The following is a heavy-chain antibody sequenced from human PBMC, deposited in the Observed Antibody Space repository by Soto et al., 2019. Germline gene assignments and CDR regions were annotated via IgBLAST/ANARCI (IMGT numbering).Heavy chain of an antibody. CDR3: VRGMADTRNAFDI. Sequence: EVQLVESGGGLVQPGGSLRLSCAASGFTFSSNWMHWVRQVAGKGLVWVSRINTDGRNTNYADSVKGRFTISRDNAKNTVYLQMNSLTDEDTAVYYCVRGMADTRNAFDIWGQGTTVTGSS. V-gene: IGHV3-74*01. CDR1: GFTFSSNW. J-gene: IGHJ3*02. D-gene: IGHD2-2*02. CDR2: INTDGRNT.